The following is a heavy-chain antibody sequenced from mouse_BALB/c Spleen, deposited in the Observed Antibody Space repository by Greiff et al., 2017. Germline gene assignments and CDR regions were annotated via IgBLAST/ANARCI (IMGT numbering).Heavy chain of an antibody. CDR3: ARGDYYGSSSFAY. CDR1: GFTFSSYA. Sequence: EVQGVESGGGLVKPGGSLKLSCAASGFTFSSYAMSWVRQTPEKRLEWVASISSGGSTYYPDSVKGRFTISRDNARNILYLQMSSLRSEDTAMYYCARGDYYGSSSFAYWGQGTLVTVSA. J-gene: IGHJ3*01. D-gene: IGHD1-1*01. V-gene: IGHV5-6-5*01. CDR2: ISSGGST.